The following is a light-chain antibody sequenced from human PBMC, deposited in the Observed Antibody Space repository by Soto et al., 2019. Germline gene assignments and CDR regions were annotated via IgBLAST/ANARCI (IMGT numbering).Light chain of an antibody. CDR3: CSYAGSVYV. J-gene: IGLJ1*01. CDR1: SSDVGGYNY. V-gene: IGLV2-11*01. CDR2: DVS. Sequence: QSVLTQPRSVSGSPGQSVTISCTGTSSDVGGYNYVSWYQQHPGKAPKLMISDVSKRPSGVPDRFSGSKSGNTASLTISGLQAEDEADYYCCSYAGSVYVFGTGTKLTVL.